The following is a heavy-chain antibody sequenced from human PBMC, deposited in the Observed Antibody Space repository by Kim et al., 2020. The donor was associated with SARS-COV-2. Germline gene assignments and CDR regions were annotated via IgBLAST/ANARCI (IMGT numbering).Heavy chain of an antibody. J-gene: IGHJ6*02. V-gene: IGHV3-53*04. Sequence: YADSVKGRFTISRHNSKNTLYLQMNSLRAEDTAVYYCARVTYFSPGGMDVWGQGTTVTVSS. D-gene: IGHD3-16*01. CDR3: ARVTYFSPGGMDV.